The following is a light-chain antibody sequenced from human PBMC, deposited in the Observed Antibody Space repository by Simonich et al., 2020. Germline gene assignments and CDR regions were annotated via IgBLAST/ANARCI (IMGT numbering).Light chain of an antibody. J-gene: IGLJ3*02. CDR1: SRDVGGFNY. CDR3: SSYAGSNLWV. CDR2: EVS. V-gene: IGLV2-8*01. Sequence: QSALTQPPSASGSPGQSVTISCTGTSRDVGGFNYGSWYQQHPGKAPKLMIYEVSKRPSGVPDRFSGSKSGNTASLTVSGLQAEDEADYYCSSYAGSNLWVFGGGTKLTVL.